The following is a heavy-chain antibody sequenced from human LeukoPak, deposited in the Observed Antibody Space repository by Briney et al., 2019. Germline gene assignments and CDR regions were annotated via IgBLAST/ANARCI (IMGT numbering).Heavy chain of an antibody. J-gene: IGHJ4*02. D-gene: IGHD5-18*01. Sequence: SETLSLTCTVSGGSISSSTYYWGWIRQSPGKGLEWIGSIYYSGSTYYNPSLKSRVTISVDTSKNQFSLKLNSVTAADTAVYYCARVDIATVFPYYWGQGTLVTVSS. V-gene: IGHV4-39*07. CDR2: IYYSGST. CDR3: ARVDIATVFPYY. CDR1: GGSISSSTYY.